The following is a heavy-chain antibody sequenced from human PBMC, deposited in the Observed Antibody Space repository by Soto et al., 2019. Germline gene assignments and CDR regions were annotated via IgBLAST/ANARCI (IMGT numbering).Heavy chain of an antibody. V-gene: IGHV1-69*02. CDR2: IIPILGIA. J-gene: IGHJ4*02. CDR3: ARAGSILGYCSGGSCRPLDY. CDR1: GGTFSSYT. D-gene: IGHD2-15*01. Sequence: SVKVSCKASGGTFSSYTISWVRQAPGQGLEWMGRIIPILGIANYAQKFQGRVTITADKSTSTAYMELSSLRSEDTAVYYCARAGSILGYCSGGSCRPLDYWGQGTLVTVPS.